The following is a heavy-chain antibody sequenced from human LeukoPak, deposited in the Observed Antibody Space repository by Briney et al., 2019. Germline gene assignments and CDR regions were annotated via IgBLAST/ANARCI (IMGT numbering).Heavy chain of an antibody. D-gene: IGHD3-10*01. CDR1: GGSFSGYY. V-gene: IGHV4-34*01. CDR3: ARAPRMVREDY. J-gene: IGHJ4*02. Sequence: SETLSLTCAVYGGSFSGYYWSWIRQPTGKGLEWSGEINHSGSTNNNPSLKSRVTISVDTSKNQFSLKLSSVTAADTAVYYCARAPRMVREDYWGQGTLVTVSS. CDR2: INHSGST.